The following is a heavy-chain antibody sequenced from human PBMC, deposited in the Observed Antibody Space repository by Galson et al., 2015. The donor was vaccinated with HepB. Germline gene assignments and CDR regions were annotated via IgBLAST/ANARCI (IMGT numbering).Heavy chain of an antibody. CDR3: ARGGVVVVVNATQNNWFDP. CDR2: ISAYNRDT. CDR1: GYTFFTYS. Sequence: SVKVSCKASGYTFFTYSITWVRQAPGQGLEWVGWISAYNRDTNYARKLQGRVTLTTDTSTNTAYMELRSLRSDDTAVYYCARGGVVVVVNATQNNWFDPWGQGAPVTVSS. D-gene: IGHD2-15*01. J-gene: IGHJ5*02. V-gene: IGHV1-18*01.